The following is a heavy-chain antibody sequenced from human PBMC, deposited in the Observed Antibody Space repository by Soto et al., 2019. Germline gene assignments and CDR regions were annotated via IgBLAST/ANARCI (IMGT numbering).Heavy chain of an antibody. J-gene: IGHJ6*02. V-gene: IGHV4-59*08. CDR2: IYYSGST. CDR3: ASSGYYYGFDV. CDR1: GGSISVYY. Sequence: ETLSLTCTVSGGSISVYYWSWIRQPPGKGLEWIGYIYYSGSTNYNPSLKSRVTISVDTSKNQFSLKLSSVTAADTAVYYCASSGYYYGFDVWGQGTTVS.